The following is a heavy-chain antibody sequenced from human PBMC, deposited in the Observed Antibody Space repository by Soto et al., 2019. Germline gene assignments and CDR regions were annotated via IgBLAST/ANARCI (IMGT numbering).Heavy chain of an antibody. Sequence: GASVKVSCKASGYSFTDDHIHGVRQAPGQGLEWLGRINPKSGGTSTAQKFQGWVTMTTDTSISTASMELTRLTSDDTAIYYCARGDSTDCSNGVCSFFYNHDMDVWGQGTTVTVSS. CDR2: INPKSGGT. V-gene: IGHV1-2*04. CDR3: ARGDSTDCSNGVCSFFYNHDMDV. D-gene: IGHD2-8*01. CDR1: GYSFTDDH. J-gene: IGHJ6*02.